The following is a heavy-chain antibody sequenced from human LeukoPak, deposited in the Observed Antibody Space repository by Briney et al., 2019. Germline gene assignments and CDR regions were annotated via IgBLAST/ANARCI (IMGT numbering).Heavy chain of an antibody. D-gene: IGHD2-2*01. CDR1: GGSISSSSYY. J-gene: IGHJ6*03. V-gene: IGHV4-39*01. CDR2: IYYSGST. Sequence: PSETLSLTCTVSGGSISSSSYYWGWIRQPPGKGLEWIGSIYYSGSTYYNPSLKSRVTISVDTSKNQFSLKLSSVTAADTAVYYCARPAAPYYYYYMDVWGKGTTVTVSS. CDR3: ARPAAPYYYYYMDV.